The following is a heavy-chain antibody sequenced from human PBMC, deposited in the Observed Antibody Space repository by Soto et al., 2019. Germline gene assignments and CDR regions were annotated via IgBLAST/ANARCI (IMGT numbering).Heavy chain of an antibody. CDR1: GYTFTSYY. CDR2: INPSGGST. D-gene: IGHD2-2*01. Sequence: ASVKVSCKASGYTFTSYYMHWVRQAPGQGLEWMGIINPSGGSTSYAQKFQGRVNMTRDTSTSTVYMELSRLRSEDTAVYYCARDLSPVPAAIWFDPWGQGTLVTVSS. V-gene: IGHV1-46*03. J-gene: IGHJ5*02. CDR3: ARDLSPVPAAIWFDP.